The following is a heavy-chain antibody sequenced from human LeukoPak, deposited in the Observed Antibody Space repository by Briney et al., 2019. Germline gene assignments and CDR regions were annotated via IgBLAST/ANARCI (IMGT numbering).Heavy chain of an antibody. CDR1: GFTVSNNN. Sequence: PGGSLRLSCAASGFTVSNNNMIWVRQAPGKGLEWLSLLYTGGETNYADSVKGRFTISRDTSKNTVSLHMSSLRAEDTAVYYCARGFAPAYNFGVFDYWGQGTLVTVSS. CDR3: ARGFAPAYNFGVFDY. V-gene: IGHV3-53*01. CDR2: LYTGGET. D-gene: IGHD5-18*01. J-gene: IGHJ4*02.